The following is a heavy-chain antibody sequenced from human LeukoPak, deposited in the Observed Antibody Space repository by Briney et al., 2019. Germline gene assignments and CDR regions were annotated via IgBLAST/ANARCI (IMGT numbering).Heavy chain of an antibody. V-gene: IGHV4-59*04. CDR2: IYYSGST. J-gene: IGHJ3*02. Sequence: SETLSLTCTVSGGSISSYYWSWIRQPPGKGLEWIGYIYYSGSTYYNPSLKSRVTISVDTSKNQFSLKLSSVTAADTAVYYCARGSSSWWGIGAFDIWGQGTMVTVSS. CDR3: ARGSSSWWGIGAFDI. CDR1: GGSISSYY. D-gene: IGHD6-13*01.